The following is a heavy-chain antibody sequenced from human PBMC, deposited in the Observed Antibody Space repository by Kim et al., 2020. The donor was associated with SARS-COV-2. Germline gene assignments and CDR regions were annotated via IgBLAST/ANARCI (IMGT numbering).Heavy chain of an antibody. Sequence: GGSLRLSCAASGFTFSSYGMHWVRQAPGKGLEWVAVIWYDGSNKYYADSVKGRFTISRDNSKNTLYLQMNSLRAEDTAVYYCAKEGWGDSGYDSGRRDYYYGMDVWGQGTTVTVSS. CDR2: IWYDGSNK. CDR3: AKEGWGDSGYDSGRRDYYYGMDV. CDR1: GFTFSSYG. D-gene: IGHD5-12*01. J-gene: IGHJ6*02. V-gene: IGHV3-33*06.